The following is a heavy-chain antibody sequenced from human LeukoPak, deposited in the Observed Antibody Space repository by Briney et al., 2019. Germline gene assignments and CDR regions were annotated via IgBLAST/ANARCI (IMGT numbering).Heavy chain of an antibody. V-gene: IGHV3-23*01. CDR1: GFTFSTYG. Sequence: GGSLRLSCVASGFTFSTYGMSWVRQAPGKGLEWVSAITGSGGSTYYADSVKGRFTISRDNSKNTLYLQINSLRAEDTAVYYCAKDHLPGIVVADRDYWGQGTLVTVSS. D-gene: IGHD6-19*01. CDR3: AKDHLPGIVVADRDY. CDR2: ITGSGGST. J-gene: IGHJ4*02.